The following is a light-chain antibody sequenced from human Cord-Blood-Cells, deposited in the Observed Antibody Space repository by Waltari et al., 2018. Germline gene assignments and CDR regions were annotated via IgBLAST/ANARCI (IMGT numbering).Light chain of an antibody. CDR2: DVS. Sequence: QSALTQPASVSGSPGQAITISCPGTSSDVGGYNSVSWYQQHPGKAPKLMIYDVSKRPSGVSNRFSGSKSGNTASLTISGLQAEDEADYYCSSYTSSSTWVFGGGTKLTVL. CDR3: SSYTSSSTWV. J-gene: IGLJ3*02. V-gene: IGLV2-14*01. CDR1: SSDVGGYNS.